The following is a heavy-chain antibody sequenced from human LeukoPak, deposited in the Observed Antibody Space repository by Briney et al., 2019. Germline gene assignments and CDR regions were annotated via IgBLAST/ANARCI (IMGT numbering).Heavy chain of an antibody. D-gene: IGHD6-13*01. CDR1: GGSISGYY. J-gene: IGHJ4*02. CDR3: ASLRSRSSWTTFYFDY. Sequence: SETLSLTCTVSGGSISGYYWSWIRQPPGKGLEWIGHIYYSGSTYYNPSLKSRVTISVDTSKNQFSLKLSSVTAADTAVYYCASLRSRSSWTTFYFDYWGQGTLVTVSS. CDR2: IYYSGST. V-gene: IGHV4-59*04.